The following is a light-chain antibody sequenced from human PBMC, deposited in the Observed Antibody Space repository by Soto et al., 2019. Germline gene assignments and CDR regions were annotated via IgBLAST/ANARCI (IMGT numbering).Light chain of an antibody. V-gene: IGKV1-27*01. CDR1: QGISNS. Sequence: DIQMTQSPSSLCAAVGDRVTITCRASQGISNSLAWYQQKPGKVPELLIYGASTLQPGVPSRFTGSGSGTDFALTISSLQAEDIATYYCQNYYSAPRTFGQGTKVELK. J-gene: IGKJ1*01. CDR2: GAS. CDR3: QNYYSAPRT.